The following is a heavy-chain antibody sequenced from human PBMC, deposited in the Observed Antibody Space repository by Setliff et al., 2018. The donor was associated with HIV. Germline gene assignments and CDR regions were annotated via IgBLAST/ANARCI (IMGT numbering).Heavy chain of an antibody. CDR1: GYTFTSND. D-gene: IGHD6-19*01. CDR3: ARGAWYSSGWYSSRYMDV. J-gene: IGHJ6*03. Sequence: ASVKVSCKASGYTFTSNDINWVRQATGQGLEWMGWMNPNSGNTGYAQQFQGRVTMTRDTSISTAYMELSSLRSDDTAVYYCARGAWYSSGWYSSRYMDVWGKGTTVTVSS. V-gene: IGHV1-8*01. CDR2: MNPNSGNT.